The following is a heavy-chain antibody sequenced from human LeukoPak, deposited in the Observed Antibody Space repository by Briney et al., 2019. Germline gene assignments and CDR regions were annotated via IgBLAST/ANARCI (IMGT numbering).Heavy chain of an antibody. Sequence: ASVKVSCKASGYTFTGYYMHWVRQAPGQGLEWMGWINTNTGNPTYAQGFTGRFVFSLDTSVSTAYLQISSLKAEDTAVYYCARASYYYDSSGIKGRWFDPWGQGTLVTVSS. CDR2: INTNTGNP. CDR1: GYTFTGYY. V-gene: IGHV7-4-1*02. D-gene: IGHD3-22*01. J-gene: IGHJ5*02. CDR3: ARASYYYDSSGIKGRWFDP.